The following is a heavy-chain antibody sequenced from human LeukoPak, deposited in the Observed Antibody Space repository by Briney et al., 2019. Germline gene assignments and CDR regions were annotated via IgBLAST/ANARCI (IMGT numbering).Heavy chain of an antibody. CDR2: INHSGST. CDR1: GGSFSGYY. CDR3: AREGGYYGSGSYSGCDY. D-gene: IGHD3-10*01. V-gene: IGHV4-34*01. Sequence: PSETLSLTCAVSGGSFSGYYWSWIRQPPGKGLEWIGEINHSGSTNYNPSLKSRVTISLDTSKNQFSLKLSSVTAADTAVYYCAREGGYYGSGSYSGCDYWGQGTLVTVSS. J-gene: IGHJ4*02.